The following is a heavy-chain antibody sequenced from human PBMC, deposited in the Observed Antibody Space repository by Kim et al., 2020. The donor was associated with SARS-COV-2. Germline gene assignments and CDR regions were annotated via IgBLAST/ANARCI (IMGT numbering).Heavy chain of an antibody. CDR3: TRDYEMDV. J-gene: IGHJ6*02. CDR2: IRRESYGGTP. CDR1: GFTFGDYG. Sequence: GGSLRLSCTTSGFTFGDYGMSWVRQAPGKGLEWVGFIRRESYGGTPEYAAAMKGRVTISRDDSESIAYLQLNSQRSEDTAVYYCTRDYEMDVWGQGTTVTVSS. V-gene: IGHV3-49*04.